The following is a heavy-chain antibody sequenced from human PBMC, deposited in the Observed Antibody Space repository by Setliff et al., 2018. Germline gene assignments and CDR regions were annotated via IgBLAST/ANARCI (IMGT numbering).Heavy chain of an antibody. CDR3: ARMSRYSEFWSGYGEDYYSSYIDV. CDR1: GDSLTRSSSW. Sequence: NPSETLSLTCSVFGDSLTRSSSWWGWIRQPAGKGLEWIGNIYSSGTTKYNPSLKSRVTISVDTSKRQFSLNLLSVTAADTAVYYCARMSRYSEFWSGYGEDYYSSYIDVWGTGATVTVSS. CDR2: IYSSGTT. V-gene: IGHV4-61*05. D-gene: IGHD3-3*01. J-gene: IGHJ6*03.